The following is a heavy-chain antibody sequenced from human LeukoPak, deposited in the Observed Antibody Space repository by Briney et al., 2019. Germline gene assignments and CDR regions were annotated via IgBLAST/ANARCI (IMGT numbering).Heavy chain of an antibody. Sequence: SETLSLTCTVSGGSISNYYWSWIRQPPGKGLEWIGYIYYSGSTNYNPSLKSRVTISVDTSKNQFSLKLSSVTAADTAVYYCARERGDGEPRGYGMDVWGQGTTVTVSS. CDR2: IYYSGST. D-gene: IGHD5-24*01. CDR1: GGSISNYY. CDR3: ARERGDGEPRGYGMDV. J-gene: IGHJ6*02. V-gene: IGHV4-59*01.